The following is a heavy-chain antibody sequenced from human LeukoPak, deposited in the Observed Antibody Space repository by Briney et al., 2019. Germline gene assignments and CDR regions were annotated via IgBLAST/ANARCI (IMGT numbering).Heavy chain of an antibody. CDR3: ARRAVGNSYYHSMDV. CDR1: GYTFTSYG. D-gene: IGHD6-19*01. Sequence: ASVKVSCKASGYTFTSYGVSWVRQAPGQGLEWMGCLSAYNGNTNYAQKFQGRVTITRNTSISTAFMELSSLRSEDTAVYYCARRAVGNSYYHSMDVWGKGTTVTVSS. J-gene: IGHJ6*03. CDR2: LSAYNGNT. V-gene: IGHV1-18*01.